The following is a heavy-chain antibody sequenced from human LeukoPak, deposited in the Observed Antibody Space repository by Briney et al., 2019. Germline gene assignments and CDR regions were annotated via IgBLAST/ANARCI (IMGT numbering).Heavy chain of an antibody. V-gene: IGHV3-11*05. CDR2: TYSSSTYT. J-gene: IGHJ4*02. D-gene: IGHD3-9*01. CDR3: ARDSQGEPTLRYFDWQTEYYFDY. CDR1: GFTFSDYY. Sequence: GGSLRLSCAASGFTFSDYYMSWIRQAPGKGLEWVSYTYSSSTYTNYADSVKGRFTISRDNAKNSLYLQMNSLRAEDTAVYYCARDSQGEPTLRYFDWQTEYYFDYWGQGTLVTVSS.